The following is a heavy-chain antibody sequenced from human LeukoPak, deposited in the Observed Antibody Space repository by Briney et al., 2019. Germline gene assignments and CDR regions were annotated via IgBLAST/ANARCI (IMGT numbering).Heavy chain of an antibody. CDR1: GFTFSTYS. CDR2: ISFDDSVT. J-gene: IGHJ4*02. CDR3: AKKNYPSLGYCSGGSCPN. Sequence: PGRSLRLSCAASGFTFSTYSMDWVRQAPGKGLEWVAFISFDDSVTHYADSVKGRFTISRDNSKNTLYLQMNSLRAEDTAVYYCAKKNYPSLGYCSGGSCPNWGQGTLVTVSS. D-gene: IGHD2-15*01. V-gene: IGHV3-30*04.